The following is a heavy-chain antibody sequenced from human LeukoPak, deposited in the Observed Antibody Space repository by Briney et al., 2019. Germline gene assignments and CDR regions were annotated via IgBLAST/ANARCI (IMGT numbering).Heavy chain of an antibody. D-gene: IGHD1-1*01. CDR2: ISAYNGNT. CDR3: ARVPTTLSNWFDPWGSHP. J-gene: IGHJ5*02. Sequence: GASVKVSCKASGYTFTSYGISWVRQAPGQGLEWMGWISAYNGNTNYAQKLQGRVTMTTDTSTSTAYMELRSLRSDDTAVYYCARVPTTLSNWFDPWGSHPWGQGTLVTVSS. V-gene: IGHV1-18*01. CDR1: GYTFTSYG.